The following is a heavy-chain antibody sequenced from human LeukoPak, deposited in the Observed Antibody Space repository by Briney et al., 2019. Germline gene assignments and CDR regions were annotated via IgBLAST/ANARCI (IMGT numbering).Heavy chain of an antibody. V-gene: IGHV4-39*07. CDR1: GGSISSSSYY. CDR2: INHSGNT. D-gene: IGHD2-2*01. CDR3: ARSHLGPAAMFGMDV. J-gene: IGHJ6*02. Sequence: PSETLSLTCSVSGGSISSSSYYWGWIRQPPGKGLEWIGEINHSGNTNYNPSLKSRVTISVDTSKNQFSLKLSSVTAADTAMYYCARSHLGPAAMFGMDVWGQGTTVTVSS.